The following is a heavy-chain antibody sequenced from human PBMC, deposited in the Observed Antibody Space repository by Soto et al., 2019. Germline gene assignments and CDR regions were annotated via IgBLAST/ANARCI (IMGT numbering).Heavy chain of an antibody. CDR3: ARDPWVGDIGDY. Sequence: DVQLVESGRGLVPRGESLRLSCAASGFTVGSAYMSWVRQAPGKGLEWVAGIYSGGNTYYADSVKGRFTISRDTSKNRLYLQMNSLRAEDAAIYYCARDPWVGDIGDYWGQGTLVTVSS. V-gene: IGHV3-66*01. CDR2: IYSGGNT. J-gene: IGHJ4*02. D-gene: IGHD4-17*01. CDR1: GFTVGSAY.